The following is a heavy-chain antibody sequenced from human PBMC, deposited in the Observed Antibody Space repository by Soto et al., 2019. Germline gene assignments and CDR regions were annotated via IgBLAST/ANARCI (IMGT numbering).Heavy chain of an antibody. J-gene: IGHJ6*02. Sequence: ASVKVSCKDSGGTFSSYAISWVRQAPGQGLEWMGGIIPIFGTANYAQKFQGRVTITADESTSTAYMELSSLRSEDTAVYYCARDSSGWYYYYYGMDVWGQGTTVTVSS. CDR3: ARDSSGWYYYYYGMDV. D-gene: IGHD6-19*01. CDR1: GGTFSSYA. V-gene: IGHV1-69*13. CDR2: IIPIFGTA.